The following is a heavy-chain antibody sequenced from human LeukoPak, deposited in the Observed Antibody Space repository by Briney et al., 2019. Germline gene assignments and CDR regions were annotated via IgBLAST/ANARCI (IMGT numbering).Heavy chain of an antibody. CDR3: ARSTYYGSGSYAFDI. J-gene: IGHJ3*02. CDR2: INSDGST. D-gene: IGHD3-10*01. CDR1: GFTFSNYW. V-gene: IGHV3-74*01. Sequence: GGSLRLSCAASGFTFSNYWMRWVRQTPGKGLVWVSRINSDGSTSYADSVKGRFTISTNSAKNTLYLQMNTLRAEDTAVYYCARSTYYGSGSYAFDIWGQGTMVTVSS.